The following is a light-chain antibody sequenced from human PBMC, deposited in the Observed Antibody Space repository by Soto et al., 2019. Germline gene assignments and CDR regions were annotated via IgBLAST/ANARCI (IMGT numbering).Light chain of an antibody. CDR3: QAWDSSTYV. Sequence: SYELTQPPSVSVSPGQTASITCSGAKLGDKYACWYQQKPGQSPVLVIYQDSKRPSGIPERFSGSNSGNTATLTISGTQAMDEADYSCQAWDSSTYVFGTGTKVTVL. V-gene: IGLV3-1*01. CDR1: KLGDKY. J-gene: IGLJ1*01. CDR2: QDS.